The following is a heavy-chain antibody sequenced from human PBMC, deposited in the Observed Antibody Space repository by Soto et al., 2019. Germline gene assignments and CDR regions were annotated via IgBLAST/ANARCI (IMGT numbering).Heavy chain of an antibody. Sequence: ASVKVSCKASGYTFTGYYMHWVRQAPGQGLEWMGWINPNSGGTNYAQKFQGRVTMTRDTSISTAYMELSRLRSDDTAVYYCARDPYCSGGSCSNLDYWGQGTLVTVSA. CDR1: GYTFTGYY. CDR3: ARDPYCSGGSCSNLDY. D-gene: IGHD2-15*01. V-gene: IGHV1-2*02. CDR2: INPNSGGT. J-gene: IGHJ4*02.